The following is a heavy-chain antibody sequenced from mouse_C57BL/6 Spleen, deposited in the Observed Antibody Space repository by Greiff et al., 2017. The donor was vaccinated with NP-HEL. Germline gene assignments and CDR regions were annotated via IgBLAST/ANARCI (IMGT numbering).Heavy chain of an antibody. CDR1: GYTFTDYN. CDR2: INPNNGGT. D-gene: IGHD2-1*01. CDR3: ARGAKRGNYREDFDV. V-gene: IGHV1-22*01. Sequence: EVQLQQSGPELVKPGASVKMSCKASGYTFTDYNMHWVKQSHGKSLEWIGYINPNNGGTSYIQKFKGKATLTVNKSSSTAYMELRSLTSEDSAVYYCARGAKRGNYREDFDVWGTGTTVTVSS. J-gene: IGHJ1*03.